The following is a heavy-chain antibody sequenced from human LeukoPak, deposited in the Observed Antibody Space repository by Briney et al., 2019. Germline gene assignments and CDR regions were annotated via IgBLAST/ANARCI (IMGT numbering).Heavy chain of an antibody. CDR1: GFTFSSYG. D-gene: IGHD3-22*01. J-gene: IGHJ4*02. V-gene: IGHV3-30*18. Sequence: PGRSLRLSCAASGFTFSSYGMHWVRQAPGKGLAWVAVISYDGSNNYNADSVKRRFTISRDNSKNTLYLQINSLRAEDTAVYYCAKGRYDSSGYFDYWGQGTLVTVSS. CDR3: AKGRYDSSGYFDY. CDR2: ISYDGSNN.